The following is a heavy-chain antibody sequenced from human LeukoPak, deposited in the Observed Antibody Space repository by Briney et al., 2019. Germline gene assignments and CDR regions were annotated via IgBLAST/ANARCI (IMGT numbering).Heavy chain of an antibody. CDR2: INPNSGGT. J-gene: IGHJ6*03. Sequence: ASVKVSCEASGYTFTGYYMHWVRQAPGQGLEWMGWINPNSGGTNYAQKFQGRVTMTRDTSISTAYMELSRLRSDDTAVYYCARGEHYYYYMDVWGKGTTVTVSS. CDR1: GYTFTGYY. V-gene: IGHV1-2*02. CDR3: ARGEHYYYYMDV.